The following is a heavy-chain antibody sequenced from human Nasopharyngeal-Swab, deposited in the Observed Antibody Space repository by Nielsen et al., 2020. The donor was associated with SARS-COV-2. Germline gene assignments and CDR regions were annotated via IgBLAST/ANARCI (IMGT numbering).Heavy chain of an antibody. CDR1: VYTFPRYY. CDR3: ARDGGYDPWFDP. Sequence: ASVTVSCQASVYTFPRYYMHWVRQAPGQGLEWMGWINPNSGGTNYAQKFQGWVTITRDTSISTAYMELSRLRSDDTAVYYCARDGGYDPWFDPWGQGTLVTVSS. J-gene: IGHJ5*02. V-gene: IGHV1-2*04. CDR2: INPNSGGT. D-gene: IGHD5-12*01.